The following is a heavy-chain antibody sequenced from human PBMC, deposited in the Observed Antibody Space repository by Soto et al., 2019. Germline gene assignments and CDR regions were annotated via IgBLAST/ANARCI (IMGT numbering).Heavy chain of an antibody. V-gene: IGHV4-61*08. Sequence: SETLSLTCTVSGGSISSGGYYWSWIRQHPGKGLEWIGYIYYTGSTKYNPSLKSRVTISLDTSKNQFSLRLTSVTSADTAVYYCARGGSYGDFFDYWGQGAQVTVSS. CDR3: ARGGSYGDFFDY. CDR1: GGSISSGGYY. D-gene: IGHD4-17*01. J-gene: IGHJ4*02. CDR2: IYYTGST.